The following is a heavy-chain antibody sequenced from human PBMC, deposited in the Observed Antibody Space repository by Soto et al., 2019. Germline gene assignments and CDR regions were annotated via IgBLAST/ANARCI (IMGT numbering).Heavy chain of an antibody. CDR3: AKEPPGADYYDSSGFNWFDP. D-gene: IGHD3-22*01. Sequence: PGGSLRLSCAASGFTFSSYGMHWVRQAPGKGLEWVAVISYDGSNKYYADSVKGRFTISRDNSKNTLYLQMNSLRAEDTAVYYFAKEPPGADYYDSSGFNWFDPWGQGTLVTVSS. CDR1: GFTFSSYG. J-gene: IGHJ5*02. V-gene: IGHV3-30*18. CDR2: ISYDGSNK.